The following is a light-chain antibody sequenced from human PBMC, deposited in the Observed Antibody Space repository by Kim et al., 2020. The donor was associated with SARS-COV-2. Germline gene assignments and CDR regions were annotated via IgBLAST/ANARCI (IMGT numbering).Light chain of an antibody. V-gene: IGKV1-39*01. CDR2: AAS. CDR3: QQSYSTLPYT. Sequence: DIQMTQSPSSLSASVGDRVTITCRASQSISTYLNWYQQKPGKAPKLLIYAASSLQSGVPSRFRGSGSGTHFSLTITSLQPEDFATYYCQQSYSTLPYTFGQGTKLEI. CDR1: QSISTY. J-gene: IGKJ2*01.